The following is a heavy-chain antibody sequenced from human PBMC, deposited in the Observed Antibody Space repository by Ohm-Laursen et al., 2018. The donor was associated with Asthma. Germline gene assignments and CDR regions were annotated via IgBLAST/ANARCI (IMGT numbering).Heavy chain of an antibody. CDR3: ARNIGSYATGFDY. CDR2: IYYSGST. Sequence: GTLSLTCTVSGGSIGSDDYYWSWIRQPPGKGLEWIGYIYYSGSTNYNPSLKSRVTISVDTSKNQFSLKLSSVTAADTAVYYCARNIGSYATGFDYWGQGTLVTVSS. D-gene: IGHD1-26*01. V-gene: IGHV4-61*08. J-gene: IGHJ4*02. CDR1: GGSIGSDDYY.